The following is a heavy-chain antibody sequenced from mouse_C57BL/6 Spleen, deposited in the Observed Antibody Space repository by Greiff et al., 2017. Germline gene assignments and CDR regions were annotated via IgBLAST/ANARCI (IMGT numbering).Heavy chain of an antibody. Sequence: VQLQQPGAELVRPGTSVKLSCKASGYTFTSYWMHWVKQRPGQGLEWIGVIDPSDSYTNYNQKFKGKATLTVDTSSSTAYMQLSSLTSEDSAVYYCASRQLRHLDYWGQGTTLTVSS. CDR2: IDPSDSYT. CDR1: GYTFTSYW. CDR3: ASRQLRHLDY. V-gene: IGHV1-59*01. D-gene: IGHD3-2*02. J-gene: IGHJ2*01.